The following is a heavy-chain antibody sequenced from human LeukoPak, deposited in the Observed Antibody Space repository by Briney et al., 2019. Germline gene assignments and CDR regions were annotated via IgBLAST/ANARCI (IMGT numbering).Heavy chain of an antibody. CDR3: APDGIAAAGTGYFQH. CDR1: GDTLTELS. Sequence: ASVKVSCKVSGDTLTELSMHWVRQAPGKGLEWMGGFDPEDGETIYAQKFQGRVTMTEDTSTDTAYMELSSLRSEDTAVYYCAPDGIAAAGTGYFQHWGQGTLVTVSS. J-gene: IGHJ1*01. CDR2: FDPEDGET. D-gene: IGHD6-13*01. V-gene: IGHV1-24*01.